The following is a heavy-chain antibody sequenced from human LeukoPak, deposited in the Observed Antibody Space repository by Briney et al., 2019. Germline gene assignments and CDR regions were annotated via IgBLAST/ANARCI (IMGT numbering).Heavy chain of an antibody. D-gene: IGHD2-15*01. CDR1: GYTFTDYY. J-gene: IGHJ4*02. CDR2: VDPEDGET. Sequence: ASVEVSCKVSGYTFTDYYMHWVQQAPGKGLEWMGLVDPEDGETIYAEKFQGRVTITADTATDTAYMELSSLRSEDPAVYYCARGGYDLVVVVAATPDDYFDYWGQGTLVTVSS. V-gene: IGHV1-69-2*01. CDR3: ARGGYDLVVVVAATPDDYFDY.